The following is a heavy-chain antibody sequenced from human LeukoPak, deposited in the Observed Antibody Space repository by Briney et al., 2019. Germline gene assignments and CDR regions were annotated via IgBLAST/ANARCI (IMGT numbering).Heavy chain of an antibody. CDR1: GASINMNSYT. CDR2: LHYNGNT. CDR3: ARLPTGYPNWFDP. V-gene: IGHV4-39*01. J-gene: IGHJ5*02. Sequence: SETLSLTCTVSGASINMNSYTWGWVRQPPGRGLEWIAALHYNGNTYSNPYLKSRVTISLDTSKNEFSLRLTSVTAADTAVYHCARLPTGYPNWFDPWGRGTLVTVSS. D-gene: IGHD3-9*01.